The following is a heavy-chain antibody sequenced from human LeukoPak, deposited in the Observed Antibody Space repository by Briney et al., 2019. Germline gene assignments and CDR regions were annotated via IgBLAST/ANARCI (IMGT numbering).Heavy chain of an antibody. CDR1: GYTFTGYY. Sequence: SVKVSCKASGYTFTGYYMHWVRQAPGQGLAWMGWINPNSGGTNYAQKFQGRVTMTRDTCISTAYMELSRLRSDDTAVYYCARDIAAAGTGWFDPWGQGTLVTVS. V-gene: IGHV1-2*02. D-gene: IGHD6-13*01. CDR3: ARDIAAAGTGWFDP. J-gene: IGHJ5*02. CDR2: INPNSGGT.